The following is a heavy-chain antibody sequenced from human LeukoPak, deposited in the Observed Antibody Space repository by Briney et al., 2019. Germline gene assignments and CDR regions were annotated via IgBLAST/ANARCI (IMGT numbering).Heavy chain of an antibody. V-gene: IGHV4-39*01. CDR2: IYYSGST. CDR1: GGSISSGGYY. J-gene: IGHJ5*02. D-gene: IGHD3-3*01. Sequence: SETLSLTCTVSGGSISSGGYYWGWIRQPPGKGLEWIGSIYYSGSTYYNPSLKSRVTISVDTSKNQFSLKLSSVTAADTAVYYCARLRVRLRFLASPVGFGPWGQGTLVTVSS. CDR3: ARLRVRLRFLASPVGFGP.